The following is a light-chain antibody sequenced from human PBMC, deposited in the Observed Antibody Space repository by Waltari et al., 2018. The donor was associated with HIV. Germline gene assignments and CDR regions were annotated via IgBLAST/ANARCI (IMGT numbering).Light chain of an antibody. J-gene: IGKJ3*01. CDR2: AAS. CDR1: QGISNH. Sequence: DIQMTQSPPSLSASVIDRVTITCRASQGISNHLAWYQQKPGKLPKLLIYAASTLQSGVPSWFSGSGSGTDFTLTISSLQPEDVATYYCQTYDSAPFTFGPGTKVDIK. CDR3: QTYDSAPFT. V-gene: IGKV1-27*01.